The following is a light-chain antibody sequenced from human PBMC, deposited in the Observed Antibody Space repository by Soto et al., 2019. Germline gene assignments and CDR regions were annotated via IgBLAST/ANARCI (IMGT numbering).Light chain of an antibody. V-gene: IGLV2-14*01. CDR3: CSYRSGSSPYYV. CDR2: EVT. CDR1: SNDVGGYNY. J-gene: IGLJ1*01. Sequence: QSALTQPASVSGSPGQSITISCTGTSNDVGGYNYVSWYQQHPGKAPKLIIYEVTDRPSGVSNRFSGSKSGNVASLTISGLQAEDEADYYCCSYRSGSSPYYVFGTGTKLTVL.